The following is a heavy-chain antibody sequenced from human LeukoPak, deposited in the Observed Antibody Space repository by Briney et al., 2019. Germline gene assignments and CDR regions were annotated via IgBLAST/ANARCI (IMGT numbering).Heavy chain of an antibody. J-gene: IGHJ5*02. Sequence: SVKVSCKASGGTFSSYVINWVRQAPGQGLEWMGGIIPIFGTANYAQKFQGRVTMTTDTSTSTAYMELRSLRSDDTAVYYCARDMKRSRARWENLGFDPWGQGTLVTVSS. CDR2: IIPIFGTA. V-gene: IGHV1-69*05. D-gene: IGHD1-26*01. CDR3: ARDMKRSRARWENLGFDP. CDR1: GGTFSSYV.